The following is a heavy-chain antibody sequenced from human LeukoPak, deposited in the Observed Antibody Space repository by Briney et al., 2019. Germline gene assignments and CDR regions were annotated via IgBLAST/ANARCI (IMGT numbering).Heavy chain of an antibody. CDR3: ARGGYSPGP. CDR2: INHSGST. Sequence: SETLSPTCAVYGGSFSGYYWSWIRQPPGKGLEWIGEINHSGSTNYNPSLKSRITISIDTSKNQFSLKLSSVTAADTAMYYCARGGYSPGPWGQGTLVTVSS. D-gene: IGHD2-15*01. V-gene: IGHV4-34*01. J-gene: IGHJ5*02. CDR1: GGSFSGYY.